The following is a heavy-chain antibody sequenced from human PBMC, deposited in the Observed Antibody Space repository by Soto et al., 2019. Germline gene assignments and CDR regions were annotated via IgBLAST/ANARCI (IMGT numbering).Heavy chain of an antibody. V-gene: IGHV3-33*01. CDR1: GFTFSRYG. D-gene: IGHD5-12*01. CDR3: ARDRVTDSGYGEAFAI. Sequence: QVHLVESGGGVVQPGRSLKLSCAASGFTFSRYGMNWVRQAPGKGLEWVAGIGHDGSSKYYADSVKGRLTIYRDKSKNTMNVQMIRPGVEDAAVYYCARDRVTDSGYGEAFAIWGQGTIVTVSS. J-gene: IGHJ3*02. CDR2: IGHDGSSK.